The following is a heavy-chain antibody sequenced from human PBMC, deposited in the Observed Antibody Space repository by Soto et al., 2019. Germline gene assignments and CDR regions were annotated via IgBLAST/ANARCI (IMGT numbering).Heavy chain of an antibody. Sequence: GGSLRLSCAASGFTFSSYSMNWVRQAPGKGLEWVSSISSSSSYIYYADSVKGRFTISRDNAKNSLYLQMNSLRAEDTAVYYCARDRPGIYGDYRGGLDYWGQGTLVTVSS. CDR3: ARDRPGIYGDYRGGLDY. J-gene: IGHJ4*02. D-gene: IGHD4-17*01. CDR1: GFTFSSYS. V-gene: IGHV3-21*01. CDR2: ISSSSSYI.